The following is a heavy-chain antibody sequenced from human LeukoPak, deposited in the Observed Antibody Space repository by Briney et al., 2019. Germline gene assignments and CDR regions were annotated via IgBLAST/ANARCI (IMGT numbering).Heavy chain of an antibody. D-gene: IGHD6-13*01. Sequence: SPSETLSLTCTVSGGSISSYYWSWIRQPPGKGLEWIGYIYYSGSTNYNPSLKSRVTISVDTSKNQFSLKLSSVTAADTAVYYCARDRIAAAGHYFDYWGQGTLVTVSS. CDR2: IYYSGST. CDR1: GGSISSYY. V-gene: IGHV4-59*01. CDR3: ARDRIAAAGHYFDY. J-gene: IGHJ4*02.